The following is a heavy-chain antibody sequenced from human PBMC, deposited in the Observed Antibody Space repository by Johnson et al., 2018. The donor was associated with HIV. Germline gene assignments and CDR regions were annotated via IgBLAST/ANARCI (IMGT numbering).Heavy chain of an antibody. CDR2: ISYDGRHK. J-gene: IGHJ3*02. D-gene: IGHD1-26*01. Sequence: QVQLVESGGGVVQPGGSLRLSCAASGFTVSSNYMSWVRQAPGQGLAWVAVISYDGRHKYYADSVKGRFPISRDNAKNSLYLQMNSLRAEDTAVYFCTRGPITVGATIDALDIWGHGTMVTVSS. CDR1: GFTVSSNY. V-gene: IGHV3-30*19. CDR3: TRGPITVGATIDALDI.